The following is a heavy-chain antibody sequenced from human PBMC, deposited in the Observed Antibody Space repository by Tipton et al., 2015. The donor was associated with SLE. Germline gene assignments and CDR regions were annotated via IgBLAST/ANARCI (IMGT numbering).Heavy chain of an antibody. V-gene: IGHV4-4*07. CDR1: GGSISNYY. CDR2: IYNSGST. Sequence: TLSLTCTVSGGSISNYYWSWIRQPAGKGLEWIGRIYNSGSTDYNPSLKSRVTMSVDTSKNQFSLNLSSMSAADTAVYYCVREPLLYDDYGGGFDPWGQGTLVTVSS. CDR3: VREPLLYDDYGGGFDP. J-gene: IGHJ5*02. D-gene: IGHD4-23*01.